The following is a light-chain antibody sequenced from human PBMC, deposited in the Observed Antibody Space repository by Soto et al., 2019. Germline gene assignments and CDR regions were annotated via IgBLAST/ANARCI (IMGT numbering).Light chain of an antibody. J-gene: IGLJ1*01. CDR2: DST. Sequence: QSVLTQPPSVSGAPGQRVTISCTGSSSNIGEGYDVHWYQQLPRTAPKLLIYDSTNRPSGVPDRFSGSKSDTSASLAITGLQPEDEADYFCQSYDSSLSGSEVFGTGTKLTVL. CDR3: QSYDSSLSGSEV. V-gene: IGLV1-40*01. CDR1: SSNIGEGYD.